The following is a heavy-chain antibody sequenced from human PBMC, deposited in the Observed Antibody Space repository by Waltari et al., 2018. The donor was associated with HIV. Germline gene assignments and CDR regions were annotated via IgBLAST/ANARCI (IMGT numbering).Heavy chain of an antibody. J-gene: IGHJ6*02. CDR3: AKDIGPRAFADYSNYLGGMDV. Sequence: EWQLVQSGGGVVQPGRSLRLSCVGSGFHFEEYAMHWVRQVPGKGLEWVGRITWNRGRIDYADSVEGRFIIARDNAKKSLFLQMNSLKVEDTATYFCAKDIGPRAFADYSNYLGGMDVWGQGTTVTVSS. CDR1: GFHFEEYA. D-gene: IGHD4-4*01. V-gene: IGHV3-9*01. CDR2: ITWNRGRI.